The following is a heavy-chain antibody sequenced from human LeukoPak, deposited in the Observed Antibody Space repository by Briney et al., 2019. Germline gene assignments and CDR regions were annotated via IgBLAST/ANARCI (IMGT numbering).Heavy chain of an antibody. CDR2: ISGSGATT. Sequence: AGGSLRLSCAASGFTFSSYAMSWVRQAPGKGLEWVSAISGSGATTYYTDSAKGRFTISRDNSKITLHLQMDSLRAEDTAMYYCAKAPNSGGNCYDASDVWGQGTMVTVSS. V-gene: IGHV3-23*01. D-gene: IGHD2-15*01. CDR3: AKAPNSGGNCYDASDV. J-gene: IGHJ3*01. CDR1: GFTFSSYA.